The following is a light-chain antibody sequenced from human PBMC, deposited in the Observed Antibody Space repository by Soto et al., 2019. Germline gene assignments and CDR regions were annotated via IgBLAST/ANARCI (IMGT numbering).Light chain of an antibody. Sequence: DIQMTQSPSTLSASVGDRVTITCRASQTISHWLAWYQQKPGKAPNLLIYGVSNLASGVPSRFSGTGSGTEFTLTISSLRPDDFATYYCQQYGGSSWTFGHGTKVEIK. CDR1: QTISHW. CDR2: GVS. V-gene: IGKV1-5*03. J-gene: IGKJ1*01. CDR3: QQYGGSSWT.